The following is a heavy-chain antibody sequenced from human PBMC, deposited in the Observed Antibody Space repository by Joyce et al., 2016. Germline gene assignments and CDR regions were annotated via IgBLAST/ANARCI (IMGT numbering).Heavy chain of an antibody. V-gene: IGHV1-46*01. Sequence: QVQLVQSGAEMKRPGASGKVACKTSGYNFTRFYMHWVRQAPGQGLEWMRIINPTGGSPTYAPKFRDRATMTSDTSTTAVYLEMSSLRPEDTAVYYCARQMHDFGDYEAFDPWGQGTL. CDR3: ARQMHDFGDYEAFDP. CDR2: INPTGGSP. CDR1: GYNFTRFY. J-gene: IGHJ5*02. D-gene: IGHD4-17*01.